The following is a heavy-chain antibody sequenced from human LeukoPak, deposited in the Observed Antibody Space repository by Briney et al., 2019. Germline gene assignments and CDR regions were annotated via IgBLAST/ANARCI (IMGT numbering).Heavy chain of an antibody. CDR3: ARGGYCSGGSCYTGLWFDP. V-gene: IGHV1-3*01. D-gene: IGHD2-15*01. CDR2: INAGNGNT. CDR1: GYTFTSYA. Sequence: ASVKVSCKASGYTFTSYAMHWVRQAPGQRLEWMGWINAGNGNTKYSQKFQGRVTITRDTSASTAYMELSSLRSEDTAVYYCARGGYCSGGSCYTGLWFDPWGQGTLVTVSS. J-gene: IGHJ5*02.